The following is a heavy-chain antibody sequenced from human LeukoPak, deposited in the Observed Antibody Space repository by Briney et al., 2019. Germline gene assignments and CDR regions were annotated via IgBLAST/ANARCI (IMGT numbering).Heavy chain of an antibody. CDR3: ARGGGAAADYSYYYMDV. CDR1: GYTFTSYG. J-gene: IGHJ6*03. D-gene: IGHD6-13*01. CDR2: ISAYNGNT. Sequence: ASVKVSCKASGYTFTSYGITWVRQAPGQGLEWRGWISAYNGNTNYAQKLQGRVTMTTDTSTSTAYLELRSLRSDDTAVYYCARGGGAAADYSYYYMDVWGKGTTITVSS. V-gene: IGHV1-18*01.